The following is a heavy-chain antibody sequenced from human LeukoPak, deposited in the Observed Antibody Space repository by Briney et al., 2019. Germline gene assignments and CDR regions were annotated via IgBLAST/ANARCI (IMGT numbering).Heavy chain of an antibody. J-gene: IGHJ3*02. Sequence: PSETLSLTCTVSGGSISSYYWSWIRQPPGKGLEWIGYICYSGGTNYNPSLKSRVTISVDTSKNQFSLKLSSVTAADTAVYYCATMTTVPAGAFDIWGQGTMVTVSS. CDR3: ATMTTVPAGAFDI. CDR2: ICYSGGT. D-gene: IGHD4-17*01. CDR1: GGSISSYY. V-gene: IGHV4-59*01.